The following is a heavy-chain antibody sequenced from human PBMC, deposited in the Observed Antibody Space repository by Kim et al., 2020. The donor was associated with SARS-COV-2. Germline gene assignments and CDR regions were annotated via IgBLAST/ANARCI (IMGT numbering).Heavy chain of an antibody. Sequence: LSLTCAASGFTFSNYAMHWVRQAPGRELEWVAVIWYDGSNKHYADSVKGRFTISRDNSKNTLYLQMNSLRAEDTAVYYCARWLGVPHYYFDYRGQGTLVTVSS. D-gene: IGHD2-8*01. V-gene: IGHV3-33*01. CDR3: ARWLGVPHYYFDY. J-gene: IGHJ4*02. CDR1: GFTFSNYA. CDR2: IWYDGSNK.